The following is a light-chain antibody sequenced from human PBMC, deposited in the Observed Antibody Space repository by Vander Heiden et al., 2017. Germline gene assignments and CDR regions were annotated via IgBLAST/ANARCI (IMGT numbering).Light chain of an antibody. CDR1: ESISIY. CDR2: PPS. Sequence: DIQTTQSPSSLSASVGDRVSISCRASESISIYLNWYQQRPGKAPILLLYPPSSMQSGGTSGCSSSRSGRDLTLTISSVQPEDYAAFYCRQRYSTPPWTFGEGTKVEI. J-gene: IGKJ1*01. V-gene: IGKV1-39*01. CDR3: RQRYSTPPWT.